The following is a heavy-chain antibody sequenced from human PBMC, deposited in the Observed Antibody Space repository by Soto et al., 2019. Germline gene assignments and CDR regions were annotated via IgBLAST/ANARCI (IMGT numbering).Heavy chain of an antibody. D-gene: IGHD6-19*01. J-gene: IGHJ4*02. Sequence: QVQLQESGPGLVKPSGTLSLTCAVFGGCISSSNWWSWVRQPPGKGLEWIVEIYLSGSTKYNPSLKNRVTITVDKSKNHFSLKLSSVTAADTAVYYCARHPKQWLQFDYWGQGTLVTVSS. CDR2: IYLSGST. CDR1: GGCISSSNW. CDR3: ARHPKQWLQFDY. V-gene: IGHV4-4*02.